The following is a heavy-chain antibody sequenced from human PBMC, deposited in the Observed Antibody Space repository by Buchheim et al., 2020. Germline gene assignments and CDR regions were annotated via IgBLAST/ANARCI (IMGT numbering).Heavy chain of an antibody. J-gene: IGHJ4*02. V-gene: IGHV4-39*01. CDR2: IFYSGIT. CDR1: GVSISGGTDY. CDR3: ARQHPSFDY. Sequence: QLQLQESGPGLVKPSETLSLTCTVSGVSISGGTDYWGWIRQPPGKGLEWIGSIFYSGITYCNPSLKSRVTISVETSKNRFSLKLNSVTAADTALYYCARQHPSFDYWGQG.